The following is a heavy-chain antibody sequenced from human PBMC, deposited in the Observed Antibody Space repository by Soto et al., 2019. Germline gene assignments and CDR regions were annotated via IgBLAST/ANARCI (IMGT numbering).Heavy chain of an antibody. V-gene: IGHV4-59*12. J-gene: IGHJ5*02. CDR1: GGSIISYY. CDR2: IYYSGST. CDR3: ARDPAP. Sequence: SETLSLTCTVSGGSIISYYWSWILQPPGKGLEWIGYIYYSGSTNYNPSLKSRVTISVDTSKNQFSLKLSSVTAADTAVYYCARDPAPWGQGTLVTVSS.